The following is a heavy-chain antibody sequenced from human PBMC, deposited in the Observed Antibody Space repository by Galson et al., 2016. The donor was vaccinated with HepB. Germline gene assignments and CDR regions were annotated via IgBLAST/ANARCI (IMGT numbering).Heavy chain of an antibody. CDR3: ARAGVGNSFDY. CDR1: GYTFTGYY. J-gene: IGHJ4*02. Sequence: SVKVSCKASGYTFTGYYMHWVRQAPGQGFEWMGRINPNRGGTDFAQNFQGRVTMTRDTSISTAYMELSSLRSDDTGVYYCARAGVGNSFDYWGQGTLVAVSS. D-gene: IGHD3-10*01. V-gene: IGHV1-2*05. CDR2: INPNRGGT.